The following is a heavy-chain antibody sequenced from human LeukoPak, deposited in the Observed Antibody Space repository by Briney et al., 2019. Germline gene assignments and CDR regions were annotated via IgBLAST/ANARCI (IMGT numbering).Heavy chain of an antibody. D-gene: IGHD3-22*01. Sequence: PGGSLRLSCTASGFTFGEYAVSWVRQAPGKGLEWVSGISGSGGSTYYADSVKGRFTISRDNSKNTLYLQMNSLRAEDTAVYYCAKEGYYYDSSGYYYGLGFDYWGQGTLVTVSS. J-gene: IGHJ4*02. CDR1: GFTFGEYA. CDR2: ISGSGGST. V-gene: IGHV3-23*01. CDR3: AKEGYYYDSSGYYYGLGFDY.